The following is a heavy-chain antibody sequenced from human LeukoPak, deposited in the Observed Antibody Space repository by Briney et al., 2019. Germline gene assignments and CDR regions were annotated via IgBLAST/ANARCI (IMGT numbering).Heavy chain of an antibody. CDR2: IIPIFGTA. CDR3: ARDLEWLYPGGAFDI. V-gene: IGHV1-69*06. J-gene: IGHJ3*02. D-gene: IGHD3-3*01. CDR1: GGTFSSYA. Sequence: SVKVSCKASGGTFSSYAISWVRQAPGQGLEWMGGIIPIFGTANYAQKFQGRVTITADKSTSTAYMELSSLRSEDTAVYYCARDLEWLYPGGAFDIWGQGTMVTVSS.